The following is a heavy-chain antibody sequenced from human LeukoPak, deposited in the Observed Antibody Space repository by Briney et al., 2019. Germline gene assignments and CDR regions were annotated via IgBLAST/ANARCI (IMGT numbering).Heavy chain of an antibody. Sequence: GYLILSCAASGFNCSAYAMNWVRQAPGAGLEWVATISGSGGTTYYADSVKGRFTLSRDNSKNTLYLQVNSLRAEDTAIYYCAKDGCTGGSCYSDFWGQGTLVTVSS. J-gene: IGHJ4*02. CDR1: GFNCSAYA. D-gene: IGHD2-15*01. V-gene: IGHV3-23*01. CDR3: AKDGCTGGSCYSDF. CDR2: ISGSGGTT.